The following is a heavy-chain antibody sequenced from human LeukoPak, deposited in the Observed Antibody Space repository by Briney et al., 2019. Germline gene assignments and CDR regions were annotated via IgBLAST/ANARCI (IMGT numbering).Heavy chain of an antibody. CDR1: GGSFSGYY. Sequence: SETLSLTCAVYGGSFSGYYWSWIRQPPGKGLEWIGEINHSGSTNYNPSLKSRVTISVDTSKNQFSLKLSSVTAADAAVYYCARGVEGRFDYWGHGTLLTVSS. CDR3: ARGVEGRFDY. V-gene: IGHV4-34*01. D-gene: IGHD1-26*01. J-gene: IGHJ4*01. CDR2: INHSGST.